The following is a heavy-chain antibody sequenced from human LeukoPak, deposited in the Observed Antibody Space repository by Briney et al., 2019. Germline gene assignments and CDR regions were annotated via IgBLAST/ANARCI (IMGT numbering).Heavy chain of an antibody. CDR1: EFTFSDYW. CDR2: ISGGGSTT. J-gene: IGHJ1*01. V-gene: IGHV3-23*01. D-gene: IGHD5-24*01. Sequence: PGGSLRLSCAASEFTFSDYWMHWVRQAPGKGPEWVSAISGGGSTTYSADSVKGRFTISRDNSQNTLYLQMNSLRAEDTAVYYCARDLDDYNGLPPFFQHWGQGTLVTVSS. CDR3: ARDLDDYNGLPPFFQH.